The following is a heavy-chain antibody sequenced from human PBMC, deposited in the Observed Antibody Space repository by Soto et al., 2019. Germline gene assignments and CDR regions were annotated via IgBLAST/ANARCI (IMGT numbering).Heavy chain of an antibody. CDR1: GYTFTSYY. Sequence: ASVKVSCKASGYTFTSYYMHWVRQAPGQGLEWMGIINPSGGSTSYAQKFQGRVTMTRDTSTSTVYMGLSSLRSEDTAVYYCARVPFLEWQYYYGMDVWGQGTTVTVSS. D-gene: IGHD3-3*02. V-gene: IGHV1-46*01. CDR3: ARVPFLEWQYYYGMDV. CDR2: INPSGGST. J-gene: IGHJ6*02.